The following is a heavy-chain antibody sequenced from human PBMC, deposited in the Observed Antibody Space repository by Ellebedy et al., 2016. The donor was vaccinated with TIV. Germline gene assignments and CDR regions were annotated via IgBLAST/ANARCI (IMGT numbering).Heavy chain of an antibody. V-gene: IGHV3-30-3*01. CDR2: ISYDGNNK. J-gene: IGHJ4*02. CDR3: ARGEETYGMGYFDY. D-gene: IGHD4-17*01. CDR1: GFTFSSYA. Sequence: PGGSLRLSCAASGFTFSSYAMHWIRQAPGKGLEWVAVISYDGNNKYYADSVKGRFTISSDNSKNTLYLQMNSLRAEDTAVSYCARGEETYGMGYFDYWGQGTLVTVSS.